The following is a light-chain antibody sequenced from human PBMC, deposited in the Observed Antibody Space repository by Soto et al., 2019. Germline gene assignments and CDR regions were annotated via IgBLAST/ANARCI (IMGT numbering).Light chain of an antibody. CDR2: DAS. CDR1: QSVSSY. V-gene: IGKV3-11*01. Sequence: EIVLTQSPATLSLSPGERATLSCRASQSVSSYLAWYQQKPGQAPRLLIYDASNRATGIPARFSGSGSGTDFTLTISSLQPEDFATYYCQQAFSFPITFGQGTRLEIK. J-gene: IGKJ5*01. CDR3: QQAFSFPIT.